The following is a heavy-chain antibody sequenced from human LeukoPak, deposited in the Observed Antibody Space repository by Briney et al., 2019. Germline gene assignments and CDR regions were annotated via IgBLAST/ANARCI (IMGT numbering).Heavy chain of an antibody. CDR3: ARDDCSSISCYHNWFDP. V-gene: IGHV3-7*01. CDR1: GFTFSSYW. D-gene: IGHD2-2*01. Sequence: PGGSLRLSCAASGFTFSSYWMSWVRQAPGKGLEWVANIKQDGSEKYYVDSVKSRFTISRDNAKNSLYLQMNSLRAEDTAVYYCARDDCSSISCYHNWFDPWGQGTLVTVSS. CDR2: IKQDGSEK. J-gene: IGHJ5*02.